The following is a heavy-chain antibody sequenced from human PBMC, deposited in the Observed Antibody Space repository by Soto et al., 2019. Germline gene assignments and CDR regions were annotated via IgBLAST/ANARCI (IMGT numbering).Heavy chain of an antibody. V-gene: IGHV1-46*01. Sequence: ASVKVSCKASGYTFSRYYLHWVRQAPGQGLEGMGIINPRGGSTSYAQKFQGRVTLTRDTSTSTAYMELSSLKSEDTAVYYCARDQDGSGSYYFNWFDPWGQGTLVTVSS. J-gene: IGHJ5*02. CDR3: ARDQDGSGSYYFNWFDP. CDR2: INPRGGST. D-gene: IGHD3-10*01. CDR1: GYTFSRYY.